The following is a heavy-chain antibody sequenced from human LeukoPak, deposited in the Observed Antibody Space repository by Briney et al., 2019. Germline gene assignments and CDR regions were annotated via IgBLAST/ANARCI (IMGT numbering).Heavy chain of an antibody. Sequence: SETLSLTCTVSGGSVSSGSYYWSWIRQPPGKGLEWIGYIYYSGSTNYNPSLKSRVTISVDTSKNQFSLKLSSVTAADTAVYYCARVPSSDNGLWGLRYYFDYWGQGTLVTVSS. CDR3: ARVPSSDNGLWGLRYYFDY. V-gene: IGHV4-61*01. CDR1: GGSVSSGSYY. J-gene: IGHJ4*02. D-gene: IGHD4-17*01. CDR2: IYYSGST.